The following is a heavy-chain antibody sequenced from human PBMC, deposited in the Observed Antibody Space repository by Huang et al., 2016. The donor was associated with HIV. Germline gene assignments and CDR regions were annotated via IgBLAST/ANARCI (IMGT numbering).Heavy chain of an antibody. D-gene: IGHD4-17*01. V-gene: IGHV3-7*04. CDR3: GRASAYREYGADF. Sequence: MVESGGGLVQPGGSLRLSCSASGFTFGHYWMTWFRQAPGKGLQCLTNMRTDGVETYYAAAVMGRFTTSRDNARNSVYLQMDNLRVDDTAVYYCGRASAYREYGADFWGQGTLVTVSS. CDR1: GFTFGHYW. CDR2: MRTDGVET. J-gene: IGHJ4*02.